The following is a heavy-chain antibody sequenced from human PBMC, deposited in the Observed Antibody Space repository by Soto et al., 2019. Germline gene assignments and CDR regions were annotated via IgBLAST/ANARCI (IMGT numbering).Heavy chain of an antibody. D-gene: IGHD4-17*01. V-gene: IGHV3-9*01. J-gene: IGHJ4*02. CDR3: VKDDLSTGAYYFDY. CDR1: GFRFDDYG. CDR2: ISRYSRSI. Sequence: EVQLVESGGGLVQPGRSLRLSCEVSGFRFDDYGMHLVRQAPGKGLEWIAGISRYSRSISYGASMKGRFTISRDNAKNSLYLQLNSLSADDTAFYYCVKDDLSTGAYYFDYWGQGALVTVSS.